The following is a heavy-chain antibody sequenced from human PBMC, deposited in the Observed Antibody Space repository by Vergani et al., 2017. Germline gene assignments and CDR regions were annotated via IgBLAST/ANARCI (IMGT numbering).Heavy chain of an antibody. J-gene: IGHJ5*02. V-gene: IGHV4-38-2*01. CDR2: IHNRGKT. D-gene: IGHD6-13*01. CDR1: GYSIGSGFY. Sequence: QVRLEESGPGLVKPSETLSLTCSVSGYSIGSGFYWAWIRQSPGEGLQWLTSIHNRGKTYHNPSLKSRVSVSLDTSKNRFSLNLTSVTATDTAVYYCARGSGHSSSLNWFDPWGQGTLVTVSS. CDR3: ARGSGHSSSLNWFDP.